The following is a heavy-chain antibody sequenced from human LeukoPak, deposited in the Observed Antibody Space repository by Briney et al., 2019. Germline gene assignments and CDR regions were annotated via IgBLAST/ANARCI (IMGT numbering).Heavy chain of an antibody. J-gene: IGHJ3*02. CDR1: GFTFSTFD. Sequence: GGSLRLSCAASGFTFSTFDMNWVRQAPGKGLEWVSYISSGSSTIYYADSVKGRFTISRDNAKNSLYLQMNSLRAEDTAVYYCARDESREDAFDIWGQGTMVTVSS. CDR3: ARDESREDAFDI. CDR2: ISSGSSTI. V-gene: IGHV3-48*01.